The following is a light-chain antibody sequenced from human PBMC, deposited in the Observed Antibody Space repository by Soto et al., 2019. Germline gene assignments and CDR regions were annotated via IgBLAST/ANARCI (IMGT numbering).Light chain of an antibody. J-gene: IGKJ2*01. V-gene: IGKV1-6*01. CDR2: AAS. CDR1: QGIGND. CDR3: LQDYNYPYT. Sequence: AIQMTQSPSSLSASVGDRVTITCQASQGIGNDLGWYQQKPGKAPKLLIYAASSLHSGVPSRFSGSGSGTDFTLTISSLQPEDFATYYCLQDYNYPYTFGQ.